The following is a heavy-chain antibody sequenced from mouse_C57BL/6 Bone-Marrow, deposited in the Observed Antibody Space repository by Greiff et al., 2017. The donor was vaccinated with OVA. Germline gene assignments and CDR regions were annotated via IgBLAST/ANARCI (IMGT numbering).Heavy chain of an antibody. CDR3: ARQGYGSSNYAMDY. Sequence: VQLQESGPGLVAPSQSLSITCTVSGFSLTSYGVHWVRQPPGKGLEWLVVIWSDGSTTYNSALKSRLSISKDNSKSQVFLKMNSLQTDDTAMYYCARQGYGSSNYAMDYWGQGTSVTVSS. CDR2: IWSDGST. J-gene: IGHJ4*01. V-gene: IGHV2-6-1*01. D-gene: IGHD1-1*01. CDR1: GFSLTSYG.